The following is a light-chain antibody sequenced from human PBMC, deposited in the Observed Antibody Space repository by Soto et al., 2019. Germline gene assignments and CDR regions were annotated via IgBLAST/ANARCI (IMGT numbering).Light chain of an antibody. CDR2: GAS. Sequence: EIVMTQSPATLSVSPGERATLSCRASQSVSSNLAWYQQKPGQAPRLLIYGASTRATGIPARFSGSGSGTEFTLTISSLQSEDFAVYYCQQYNNWPPWITFDQGTRLEIK. CDR1: QSVSSN. V-gene: IGKV3-15*01. CDR3: QQYNNWPPWIT. J-gene: IGKJ5*01.